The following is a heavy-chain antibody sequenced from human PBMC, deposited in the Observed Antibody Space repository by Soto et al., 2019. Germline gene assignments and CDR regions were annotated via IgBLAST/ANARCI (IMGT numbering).Heavy chain of an antibody. D-gene: IGHD3-22*01. J-gene: IGHJ4*02. CDR2: ISYDGSNK. CDR3: ARGGYYYDSSGCYDY. CDR1: GFTFSSYA. V-gene: IGHV3-30-3*01. Sequence: QVQLVESGGGVVQPGRSLRLSCAASGFTFSSYAMHWVRQAPGKGLEWVAVISYDGSNKYYADSVKGRFTISRDNSKNTLYLQMNSLRAEDTAVYYCARGGYYYDSSGCYDYWGQGTLVTVSS.